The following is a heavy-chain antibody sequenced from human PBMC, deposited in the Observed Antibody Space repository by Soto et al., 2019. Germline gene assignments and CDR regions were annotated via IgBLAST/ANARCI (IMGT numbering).Heavy chain of an antibody. J-gene: IGHJ4*02. CDR3: ARDKHTDLFYY. Sequence: SETLSLTCAVYGGSFSGYYWTWIRQPPGTGLEWTGEINHSGSTNYNPSLKSRVTISVDTSKNQFSLKLTSVTAADTAVYYCARDKHTDLFYYWARGTPDTGSS. CDR2: INHSGST. D-gene: IGHD2-8*02. CDR1: GGSFSGYY. V-gene: IGHV4-34*01.